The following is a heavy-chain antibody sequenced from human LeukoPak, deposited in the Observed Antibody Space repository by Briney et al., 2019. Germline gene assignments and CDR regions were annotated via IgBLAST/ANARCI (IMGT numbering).Heavy chain of an antibody. CDR2: IIPIFGTA. Sequence: SVKVSCKASGGTFSSYAISWVRQAPGQGLEWMGGIIPIFGTANYAQKFQGRVTITTDESTSTAYMELSSLRSEDTAVYYCARDPQIYYDSSGYYYVGYWGQGTLVTVSS. D-gene: IGHD3-22*01. V-gene: IGHV1-69*05. J-gene: IGHJ4*02. CDR3: ARDPQIYYDSSGYYYVGY. CDR1: GGTFSSYA.